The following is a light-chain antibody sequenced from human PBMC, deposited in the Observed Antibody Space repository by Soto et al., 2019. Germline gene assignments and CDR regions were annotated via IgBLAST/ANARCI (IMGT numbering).Light chain of an antibody. Sequence: QSVLTQPPSASGTPGQRVTISCSGSSSNIGSNYVYWYQQLPGTAPKLLIYRNNHRPSGVPDRFSGSKSGTSASLAITGLQSEDEADYYCQSYDSSLSGFYVFGTGTKVTVL. J-gene: IGLJ1*01. CDR3: QSYDSSLSGFYV. CDR1: SSNIGSNY. CDR2: RNN. V-gene: IGLV1-47*01.